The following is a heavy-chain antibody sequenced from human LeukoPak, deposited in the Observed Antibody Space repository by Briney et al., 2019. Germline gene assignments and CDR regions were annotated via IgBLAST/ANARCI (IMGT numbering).Heavy chain of an antibody. CDR2: INPNSGGT. Sequence: ASVKVSCKASGYTFTGYYMHWVRQAPGQGLEWMGWINPNSGGTNYAQKFQGRVTMTRDTSISTAYMELSRLRSDDTAVYYCARERSSSWYHNWFDPWGQGTLVTVSS. CDR1: GYTFTGYY. D-gene: IGHD6-13*01. J-gene: IGHJ5*02. V-gene: IGHV1-2*02. CDR3: ARERSSSWYHNWFDP.